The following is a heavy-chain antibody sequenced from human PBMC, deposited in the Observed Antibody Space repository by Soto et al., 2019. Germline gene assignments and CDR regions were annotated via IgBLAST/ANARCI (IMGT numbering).Heavy chain of an antibody. CDR1: GFTFSSYW. V-gene: IGHV3-23*01. D-gene: IGHD6-13*01. CDR2: ISGSGGST. CDR3: AKSYSSNWYDYFDY. J-gene: IGHJ4*02. Sequence: GGSLRLSCAASGFTFSSYWMSWVRQAPGKGLEWVSAISGSGGSTYYADSVKGRFTISRDTSKNTLYLQMNSLRAEDTALYYCAKSYSSNWYDYFDYWGQGTLVTVSS.